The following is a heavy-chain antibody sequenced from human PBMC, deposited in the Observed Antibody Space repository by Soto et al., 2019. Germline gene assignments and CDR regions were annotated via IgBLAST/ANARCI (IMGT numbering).Heavy chain of an antibody. CDR3: APTRYASGDDAVGY. CDR1: GFTFNKYA. J-gene: IGHJ4*01. Sequence: EVQLLEYGGGLVQRGESLRLSCVASGFTFNKYAMTWVRQAPGKGLEWVSSISGSSSTTYYADSVKGRFTISRDNSKNTVYLHMNTLSTEDTAVYYCAPTRYASGDDAVGYWGQGTLVTLSS. CDR2: ISGSSSTT. D-gene: IGHD4-17*01. V-gene: IGHV3-23*01.